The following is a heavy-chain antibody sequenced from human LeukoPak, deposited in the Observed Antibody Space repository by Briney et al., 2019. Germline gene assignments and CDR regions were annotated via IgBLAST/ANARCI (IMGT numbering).Heavy chain of an antibody. CDR1: GYSLTSNY. J-gene: IGHJ4*02. CDR3: ARDQEAFDY. V-gene: IGHV1-46*01. Sequence: ASVKVSCKASGYSLTSNYIHWVRQAPGQGLEWMGMIYPRDGSTSYAQKFQGRVTVTRDTSTSTVHMELSGLRSEDTAVYYCARDQEAFDYWGQGTLVTVPS. CDR2: IYPRDGST.